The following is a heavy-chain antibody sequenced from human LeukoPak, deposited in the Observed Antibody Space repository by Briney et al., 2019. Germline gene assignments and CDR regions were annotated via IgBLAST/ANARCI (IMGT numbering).Heavy chain of an antibody. CDR2: IYNSGGI. D-gene: IGHD5-12*01. V-gene: IGHV4-59*01. CDR1: GGSISSNY. CDR3: ARTSGYTYFDY. Sequence: SETLSLTCTVSGGSISSNYWSWIRQPPGKGLEWIGYIYNSGGINYNPSLKSRVAISVDTSKNQFSLRLNSVTAADTAVYYCARTSGYTYFDYWGQGTLVTVSS. J-gene: IGHJ4*02.